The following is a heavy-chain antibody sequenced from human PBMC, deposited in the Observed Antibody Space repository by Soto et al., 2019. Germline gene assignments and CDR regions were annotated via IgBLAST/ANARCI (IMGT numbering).Heavy chain of an antibody. Sequence: GGSLRLSCAASGFTFSSYAMSWVRQAPGKGLEWVSAISGSGGSTYYADSVKGRFTISRDNSKNTLNLQMNSLRAEDTAVYYCAKGDSEYSSSCFDYWGQGTLVTVSS. J-gene: IGHJ4*02. CDR3: AKGDSEYSSSCFDY. CDR1: GFTFSSYA. D-gene: IGHD6-6*01. CDR2: ISGSGGST. V-gene: IGHV3-23*01.